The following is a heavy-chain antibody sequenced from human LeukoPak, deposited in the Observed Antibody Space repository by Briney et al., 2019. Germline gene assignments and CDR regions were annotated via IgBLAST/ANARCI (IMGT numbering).Heavy chain of an antibody. J-gene: IGHJ4*02. CDR1: GGSINSYY. CDR3: ARGTVTTSLPFDY. D-gene: IGHD4-17*01. Sequence: KPSETLSLTCTVSGGSINSYYWSWIRQPPGKGLEWIGYAYYTGDTNYRPSLKSRVTISVDTSKNQFSLTLNSVTAADTAVYYCARGTVTTSLPFDYWDQGTLVTVSS. CDR2: AYYTGDT. V-gene: IGHV4-59*01.